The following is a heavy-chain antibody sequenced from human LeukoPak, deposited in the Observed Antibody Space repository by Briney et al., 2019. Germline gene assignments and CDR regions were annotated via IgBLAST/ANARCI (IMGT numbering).Heavy chain of an antibody. CDR3: ARTVEMAAIRSFFTPGFWFDY. J-gene: IGHJ4*02. V-gene: IGHV4-61*05. CDR1: GGSISSSSYY. CDR2: IYYSGST. Sequence: PSETLSLTCTVSGGSISSSSYYLGWIRQPPGKGLEWIVYIYYSGSTNYNPSLKSRVTISVDTSKNQFSLKLSSVTAADTAVYYCARTVEMAAIRSFFTPGFWFDYWGQGTLVTVSS. D-gene: IGHD5-24*01.